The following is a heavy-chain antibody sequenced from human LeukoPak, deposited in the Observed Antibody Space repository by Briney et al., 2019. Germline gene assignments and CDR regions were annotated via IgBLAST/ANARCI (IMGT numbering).Heavy chain of an antibody. CDR3: ARERDSTRGYYMDV. CDR1: GGSISSYY. CDR2: IYYSGST. D-gene: IGHD2-2*01. Sequence: PSETLSLTCTVSGGSISSYYWSWIRQPPGKGLEWIGYIYYSGSTNYNPSLKSRVTMSLDTSKNHFSLKLSSVTAADTAVYYCARERDSTRGYYMDVWGKGTTVTVSS. J-gene: IGHJ6*03. V-gene: IGHV4-59*12.